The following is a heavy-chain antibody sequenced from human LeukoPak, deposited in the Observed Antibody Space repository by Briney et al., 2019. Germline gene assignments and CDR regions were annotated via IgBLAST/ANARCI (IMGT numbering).Heavy chain of an antibody. CDR1: GGSFSGYY. V-gene: IGHV4-34*01. Sequence: KPSETLSLTCAVYGGSFSGYYWSWIRQPPGKGLEWIGEINHSGSTNYNPSLKSRVTISVDTSKNQFSLKLSSVTAADTAVYYCARLLRYFDWLLYGGYFDYWGQGTLVTVSS. CDR2: INHSGST. J-gene: IGHJ4*02. CDR3: ARLLRYFDWLLYGGYFDY. D-gene: IGHD3-9*01.